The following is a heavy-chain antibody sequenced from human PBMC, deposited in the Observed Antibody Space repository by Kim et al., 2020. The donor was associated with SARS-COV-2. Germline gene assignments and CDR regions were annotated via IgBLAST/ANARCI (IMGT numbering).Heavy chain of an antibody. D-gene: IGHD1-1*01. V-gene: IGHV1-18*01. J-gene: IGHJ4*02. CDR3: ARDPGRRWLQLSGIDY. Sequence: TLQGRVTMTTDTSTSTAYMELRSLRSDDTAVYYCARDPGRRWLQLSGIDYWGQGTLVTVSS.